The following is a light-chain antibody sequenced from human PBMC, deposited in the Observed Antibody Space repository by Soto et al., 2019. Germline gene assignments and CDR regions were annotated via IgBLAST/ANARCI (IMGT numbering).Light chain of an antibody. CDR1: QSISSY. CDR3: QQYGSSRT. J-gene: IGKJ1*01. Sequence: DIQMTPSPSSVFASXADRVTIACRASQSISSYLNWYQQKPGKAPKLLIYAASSLQSGVPSRFSGSGSGTDFTLTISRLEPEDFAVYYCQQYGSSRTFGQGTKVDIK. CDR2: AAS. V-gene: IGKV1-39*01.